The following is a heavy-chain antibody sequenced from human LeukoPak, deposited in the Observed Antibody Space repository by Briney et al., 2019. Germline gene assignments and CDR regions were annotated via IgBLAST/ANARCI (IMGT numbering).Heavy chain of an antibody. CDR3: ARVGLYYYGMDV. CDR2: IIPIFGTA. V-gene: IGHV1-69*13. J-gene: IGHJ6*02. CDR1: GGTFSSYA. Sequence: SVKVSCKASGGTFSSYAISWVRQAPGQGLEWMGGIIPIFGTANYAQKFQGRVTITADESTSTAYMELSSLRSEDTAVYYCARVGLYYYGMDVWGQGTTVTVSS.